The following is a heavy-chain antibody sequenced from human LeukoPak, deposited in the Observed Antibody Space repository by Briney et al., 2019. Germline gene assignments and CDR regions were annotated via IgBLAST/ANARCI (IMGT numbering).Heavy chain of an antibody. V-gene: IGHV4-34*01. Sequence: SETLSLTCAVYGGSFSGYYWSWIRQPPGKGLEWIGEINHSGSTNYNPSLKSRVAISVDTSKNQFSLKLSSVTAADTAVYYCARGLSIAARRPWGYWGQGTLVTVSS. CDR3: ARGLSIAARRPWGY. CDR1: GGSFSGYY. J-gene: IGHJ4*02. CDR2: INHSGST. D-gene: IGHD6-6*01.